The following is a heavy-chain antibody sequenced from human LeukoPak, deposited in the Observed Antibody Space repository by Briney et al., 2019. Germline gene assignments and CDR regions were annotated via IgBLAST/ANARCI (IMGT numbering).Heavy chain of an antibody. J-gene: IGHJ5*02. CDR2: ISDASRNI. CDR1: GFSFGTYR. CDR3: ARTDYYYSYFDP. D-gene: IGHD3-22*01. Sequence: GGSLRLSCAASGFSFGTYRMNWVRQAPGKGLEWVSSISDASRNIYYADPVKGRFTVSRDNAKSSLYLQMNSLRAEDTAVYYCARTDYYYSYFDPWGQGTLVTVSS. V-gene: IGHV3-21*01.